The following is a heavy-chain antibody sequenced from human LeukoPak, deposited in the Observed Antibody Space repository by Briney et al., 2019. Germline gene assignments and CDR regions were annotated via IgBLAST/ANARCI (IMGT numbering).Heavy chain of an antibody. CDR1: GGTFSSYA. D-gene: IGHD6-19*01. CDR3: ARDLGYSSGWPWGY. V-gene: IGHV1-69*13. CDR2: IIPIFGTA. J-gene: IGHJ4*02. Sequence: GASVKVSCKASGGTFSSYAISWVREAPGQGLEWMGGIIPIFGTANYAQKFQGRVTITADESTSTAYMELSSLRSEDTAVYYCARDLGYSSGWPWGYWGQGTLVTVSS.